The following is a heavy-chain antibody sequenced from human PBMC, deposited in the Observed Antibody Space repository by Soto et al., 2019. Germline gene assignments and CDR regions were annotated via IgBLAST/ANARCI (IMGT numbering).Heavy chain of an antibody. J-gene: IGHJ6*03. CDR1: GYSFTSYW. CDR3: ARVQDDYIWGSYRYNPAYMDV. V-gene: IGHV5-51*01. CDR2: IYPGDSDT. D-gene: IGHD3-16*02. Sequence: PGESLNISCKGCGYSFTSYWMGWVRQMAGKGLEWMGIIYPGDSDTRYSPSFQGQVTISADKSISTAYLQWSSLKASDTAMYYCARVQDDYIWGSYRYNPAYMDVWGKGTTVTVSS.